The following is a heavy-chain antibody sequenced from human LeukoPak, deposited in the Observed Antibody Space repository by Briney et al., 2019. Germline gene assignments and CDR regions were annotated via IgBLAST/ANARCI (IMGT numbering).Heavy chain of an antibody. D-gene: IGHD3-10*01. Sequence: ASVKVSCKASGYTFTSYYMHWVRQAPGQGLEWMGIINPSGGSTSYAQKFQGRVTMTRDTSTSTVYMELSSLRSEDTAAYYCARGLWFGDENPPYFDYWGQGILVTVSS. J-gene: IGHJ4*02. CDR2: INPSGGST. CDR3: ARGLWFGDENPPYFDY. V-gene: IGHV1-46*01. CDR1: GYTFTSYY.